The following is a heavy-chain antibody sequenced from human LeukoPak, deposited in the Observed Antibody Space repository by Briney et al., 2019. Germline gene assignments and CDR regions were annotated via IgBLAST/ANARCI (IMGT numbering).Heavy chain of an antibody. Sequence: SETLSLTCTVSGGSISSGGYYWSWIRQHPGKGLEWIGYIYYSGSTYYNPSLESRVTISVDTSKNQFSLKLSSVTAADTAVYYCARGYTAMATDWGQGTLVTVSS. J-gene: IGHJ4*02. CDR1: GGSISSGGYY. D-gene: IGHD5-18*01. V-gene: IGHV4-31*03. CDR3: ARGYTAMATD. CDR2: IYYSGST.